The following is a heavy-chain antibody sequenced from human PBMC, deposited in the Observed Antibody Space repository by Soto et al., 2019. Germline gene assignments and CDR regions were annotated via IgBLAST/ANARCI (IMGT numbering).Heavy chain of an antibody. V-gene: IGHV3-23*01. J-gene: IGHJ6*03. CDR1: GFTFSSYA. Sequence: PGGSLRLSCAASGFTFSSYAMSWVRQAQGKGLEWVSAISGSGCSTYYADSVKGRFTISRDNSKNTLYLQMNSLRAEDTAVYYCAKGLFAPFYYYYYYMDVWGKGTTVTVSS. D-gene: IGHD3-16*01. CDR2: ISGSGCST. CDR3: AKGLFAPFYYYYYYMDV.